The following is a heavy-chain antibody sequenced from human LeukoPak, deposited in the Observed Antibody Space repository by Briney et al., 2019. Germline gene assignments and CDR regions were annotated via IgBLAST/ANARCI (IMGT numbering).Heavy chain of an antibody. J-gene: IGHJ4*02. V-gene: IGHV4-38-2*02. D-gene: IGHD6-19*01. CDR2: IYHSGST. CDR3: ARDQWREKPIDY. CDR1: GYSISSGYY. Sequence: PSETLSLTCTVSGYSISSGYYWGWIRQPPGKGLEWIGSIYHSGSTHYNTSLKSRVTISVDTSKNQFSLELSSVTAADTAVYYCARDQWREKPIDYWGQGTLVTVSS.